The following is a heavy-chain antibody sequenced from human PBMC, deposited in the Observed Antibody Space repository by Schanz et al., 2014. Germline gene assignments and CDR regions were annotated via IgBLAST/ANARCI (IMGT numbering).Heavy chain of an antibody. Sequence: QVQLVQSGTQVKKPGASVKVSCKASGYTLSAYSLHWVRQAPGQGLEWMGIVNPSVRGTHFAREFQGRVTVTSDTSTSTVYMELSGLRSEDTAVYYCGRGFSRSYIAFWGQGTLIAVSS. CDR1: GYTLSAYS. CDR2: VNPSVRGT. J-gene: IGHJ4*02. CDR3: GRGFSRSYIAF. V-gene: IGHV1-46*03. D-gene: IGHD6-6*01.